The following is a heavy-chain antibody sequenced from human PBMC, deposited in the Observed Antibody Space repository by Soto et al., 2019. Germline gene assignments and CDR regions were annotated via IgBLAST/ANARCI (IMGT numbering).Heavy chain of an antibody. CDR1: GGSISSGGYY. CDR3: ARSAPKAPTFDI. Sequence: QVQLQESGPGLVKPSQTLSLTCTVSGGSISSGGYYWNWIRQHPGKGLEWIGYIYYSGSTYYNPSLKSRVTISVDTSKNQLSLKLSSVTAADTAVYYCARSAPKAPTFDIWGQGTMVTVFS. V-gene: IGHV4-31*03. J-gene: IGHJ3*02. CDR2: IYYSGST.